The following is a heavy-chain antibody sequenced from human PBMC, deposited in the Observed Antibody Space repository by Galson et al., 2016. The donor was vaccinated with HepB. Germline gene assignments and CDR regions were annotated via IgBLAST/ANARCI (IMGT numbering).Heavy chain of an antibody. Sequence: SLRLSCAASGFAFSSYWMHWVRQVPGKGLVWVSRLNTDGRTTNYADSVKGRFTISRDNAKNTLYLQMNSLRVEDTAVYYCARDRGGTYSNCFDYWGQGTMVTVSS. D-gene: IGHD1-26*01. CDR3: ARDRGGTYSNCFDY. J-gene: IGHJ4*02. CDR1: GFAFSSYW. CDR2: LNTDGRTT. V-gene: IGHV3-74*01.